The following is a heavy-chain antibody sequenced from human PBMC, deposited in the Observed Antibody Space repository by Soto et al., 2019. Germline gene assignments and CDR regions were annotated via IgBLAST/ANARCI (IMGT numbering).Heavy chain of an antibody. J-gene: IGHJ4*02. CDR1: GGTFSSYT. Sequence: SVKVSCKASGGTFSSYTISWVRQAPGQGLEWMGRIIPILGIANYAQKFQGRVTITADESTSTAYMELSSLGSEDTAVYYCARQRMEMATIIYFDYWGQGTLVTVSS. D-gene: IGHD5-12*01. V-gene: IGHV1-69*02. CDR2: IIPILGIA. CDR3: ARQRMEMATIIYFDY.